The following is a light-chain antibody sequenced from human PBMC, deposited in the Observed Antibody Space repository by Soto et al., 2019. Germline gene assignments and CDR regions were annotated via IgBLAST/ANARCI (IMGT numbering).Light chain of an antibody. CDR1: QSVNTW. V-gene: IGKV1-5*03. Sequence: QMTQSPSTVSASVGDSVTITCRASQSVNTWLAWYQLKPGKAPRLLIYKASTLESGVPSRFSGSGSGTEFTLTISSLQPDDIATDYCQHYDHYRTFGQGTKVELE. J-gene: IGKJ1*01. CDR2: KAS. CDR3: QHYDHYRT.